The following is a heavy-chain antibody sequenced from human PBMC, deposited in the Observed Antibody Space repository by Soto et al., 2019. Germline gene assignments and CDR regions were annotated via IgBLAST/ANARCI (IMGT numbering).Heavy chain of an antibody. J-gene: IGHJ4*03. CDR2: IYYSGET. Sequence: QLQLQESGPGLVKPSETLYLTCTVSGVSISGNSYYWGWIRQTPAKGLEWIGTIYYSGETFYNPSLKSRVTISIATSKNPFSLNLTSVTAADTAIYYCARHGSFWGHGALVTVSS. CDR3: ARHGSF. D-gene: IGHD3-16*02. CDR1: GVSISGNSYY. V-gene: IGHV4-39*01.